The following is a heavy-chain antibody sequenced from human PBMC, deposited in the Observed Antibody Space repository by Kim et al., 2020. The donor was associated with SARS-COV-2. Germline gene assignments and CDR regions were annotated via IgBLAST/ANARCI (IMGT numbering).Heavy chain of an antibody. CDR3: ARGEVWGGSTTWFDP. V-gene: IGHV1-69*13. J-gene: IGHJ5*02. CDR1: GGTFSSYA. Sequence: SVKVSCKASGGTFSSYAISWVRQAPGQGLEWMGGIIPIFGTANYAQKFQGRVTITADESTSTAYMELSSLRSEDTAVYYCARGEVWGGSTTWFDPWGQGTLVTVTS. D-gene: IGHD1-26*01. CDR2: IIPIFGTA.